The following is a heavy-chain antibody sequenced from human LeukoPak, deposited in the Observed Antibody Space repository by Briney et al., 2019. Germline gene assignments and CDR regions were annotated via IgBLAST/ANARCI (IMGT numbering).Heavy chain of an antibody. CDR3: ARAGRYYDSSGSVFDY. D-gene: IGHD3-22*01. CDR1: GDSISSYY. V-gene: IGHV4-59*01. CDR2: IYYSGST. J-gene: IGHJ4*02. Sequence: SETLSPTCTVSGDSISSYYWSWIRQPPGKGLEWIGYIYYSGSTKYNPSLKSRVTISVDTSKNQFSLKLNSVTAVDTAVYYCARAGRYYDSSGSVFDYWGQGTLVTVSS.